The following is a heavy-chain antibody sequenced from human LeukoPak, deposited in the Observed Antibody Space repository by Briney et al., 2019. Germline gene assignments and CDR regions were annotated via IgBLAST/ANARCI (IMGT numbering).Heavy chain of an antibody. V-gene: IGHV3-23*01. D-gene: IGHD1-26*01. CDR1: GFTFSSYA. CDR3: AKSRGSTLFDS. CDR2: ISGSGGST. Sequence: GGSLRLSCAASGFTFSSYAMSWVRQAPGKGLEWVSAISGSGGSTYYADSVKGRFTISRDNSKNTRYLQMNSLRAEDTAIYYCAKSRGSTLFDSWGQGTLVTVSS. J-gene: IGHJ4*02.